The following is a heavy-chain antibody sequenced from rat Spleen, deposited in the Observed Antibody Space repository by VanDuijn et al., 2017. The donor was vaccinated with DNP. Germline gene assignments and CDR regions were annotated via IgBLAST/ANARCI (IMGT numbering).Heavy chain of an antibody. D-gene: IGHD4-3*01. V-gene: IGHV5-58*01. CDR3: VRWNSGHFDY. CDR2: INTDGGST. J-gene: IGHJ2*01. Sequence: EVQLVESGGGLVQPGRSLKLSCVASGFTFSSYWMFWVRKAPGKGLEWVASINTDGGSTYYPDSVKGRFAISRDNAKSTLYLQMNSLRSEDMATYYCVRWNSGHFDYWGQGVMVTVSS. CDR1: GFTFSSYW.